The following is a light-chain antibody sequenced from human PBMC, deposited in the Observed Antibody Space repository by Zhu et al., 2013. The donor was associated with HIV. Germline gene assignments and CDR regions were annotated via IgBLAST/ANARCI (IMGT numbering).Light chain of an antibody. CDR1: QSVGRN. Sequence: EIVMTQSPVTLSVSPGERATLSCRASQSVGRNIVWYQQKPGQAPRLLIYGASARATDLPARFSGSGSGTEFTLTISSLQSEDLAVYHCQQYNGWPWTFGQGTKVEIK. CDR2: GAS. CDR3: QQYNGWPWT. V-gene: IGKV3-15*01. J-gene: IGKJ1*01.